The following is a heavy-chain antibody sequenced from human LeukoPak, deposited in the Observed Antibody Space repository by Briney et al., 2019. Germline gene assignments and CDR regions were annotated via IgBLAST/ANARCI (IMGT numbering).Heavy chain of an antibody. V-gene: IGHV3-48*01. Sequence: PGGSLRLSCAASGFTFSNYNMNWVRQAPGKGLEWLSYISSSSTTIFYADSVKGRFTISRDNAKNSLYLQMNSLRVEDTAVYYCAKDRRDFWSGYYNELDHWGQGTLVTVPS. CDR2: ISSSSTTI. CDR1: GFTFSNYN. D-gene: IGHD3-3*01. J-gene: IGHJ4*02. CDR3: AKDRRDFWSGYYNELDH.